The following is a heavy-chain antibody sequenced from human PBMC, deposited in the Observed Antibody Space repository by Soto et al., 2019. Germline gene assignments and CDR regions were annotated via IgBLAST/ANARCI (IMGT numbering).Heavy chain of an antibody. D-gene: IGHD3-10*01. CDR2: ISSSGSTI. CDR3: AKGGYGSGNHMDV. CDR1: GFTFSSYE. V-gene: IGHV3-48*03. J-gene: IGHJ6*02. Sequence: GGSLRLSCAASGFTFSSYEMNWVRQAPGKGLEWVSYISSSGSTIYYADSVKGRFTISRDNAKNSLYLQMNSLRAEDTAVYYCAKGGYGSGNHMDVWGQGTTVTVSS.